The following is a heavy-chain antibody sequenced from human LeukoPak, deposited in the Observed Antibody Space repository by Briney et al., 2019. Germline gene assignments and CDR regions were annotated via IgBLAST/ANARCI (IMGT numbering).Heavy chain of an antibody. D-gene: IGHD2-15*01. CDR3: AKEGRGSWDTDV. Sequence: GGSLRLSCATSGFYFNHYGMHWVRQAPGKGLEWVAYIGPEKYNKVYADSVKGRFMISRDNAKNTVGLQMNSLRGEDTAVYYCAKEGRGSWDTDVWGKGTRVTVSS. CDR1: GFYFNHYG. V-gene: IGHV3-30*02. CDR2: IGPEKYNK. J-gene: IGHJ6*03.